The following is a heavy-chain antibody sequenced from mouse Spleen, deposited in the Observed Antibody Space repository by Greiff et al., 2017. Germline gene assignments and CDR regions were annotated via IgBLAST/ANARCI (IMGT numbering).Heavy chain of an antibody. CDR3: ARIYGPYAMDY. D-gene: IGHD1-1*02. Sequence: QVTLKVCGPGILQSSQTLSLTCSFSGFSLSTSGMGVGWIRQPSGKGLEWLAHIYWDDDKRSNPSLKSRLTISKDTSRNQVFLKITSVDTADTATYYCARIYGPYAMDYWGQGTSVTVSS. CDR2: IYWDDDK. V-gene: IGHV8-12*01. CDR1: GFSLSTSGMG. J-gene: IGHJ4*01.